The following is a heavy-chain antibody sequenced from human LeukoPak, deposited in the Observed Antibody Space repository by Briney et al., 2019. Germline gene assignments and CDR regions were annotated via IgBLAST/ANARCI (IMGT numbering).Heavy chain of an antibody. V-gene: IGHV1-2*02. Sequence: GASVKVSCKASGYTFTSYYMHWVRQAPGQGLEWMGWINPNSGGTNYAQKFQGRVTMTRDTSISTACMELSRLRSDDTAVYYCARVEGYDYVWGSYRYRSGVDYWGQGTLVTVSS. CDR1: GYTFTSYY. D-gene: IGHD3-16*02. J-gene: IGHJ4*02. CDR2: INPNSGGT. CDR3: ARVEGYDYVWGSYRYRSGVDY.